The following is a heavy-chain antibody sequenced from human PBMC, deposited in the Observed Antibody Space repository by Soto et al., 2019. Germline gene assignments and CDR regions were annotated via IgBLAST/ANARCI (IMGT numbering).Heavy chain of an antibody. CDR2: IYYSGST. CDR3: ARVHSYYYDSSGYIHDY. CDR1: GGSISSGGYY. Sequence: SETLSLTCTVSGGSISSGGYYWSWIRQHPGKGLVWIGYIYYSGSTYYNPSLKSRVTISVDTSKNQFSLKLSSVTAADTAVYYCARVHSYYYDSSGYIHDYWGQGTLVTVSS. J-gene: IGHJ4*02. D-gene: IGHD3-22*01. V-gene: IGHV4-31*03.